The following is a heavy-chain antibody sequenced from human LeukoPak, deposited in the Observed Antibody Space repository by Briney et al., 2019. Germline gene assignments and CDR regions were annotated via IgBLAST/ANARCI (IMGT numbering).Heavy chain of an antibody. V-gene: IGHV3-23*01. J-gene: IGHJ6*02. CDR2: ISDSSADT. Sequence: GGSLRLSCAASVFTFCDYHIYWVCLAPEGGLESMSPISDSSADTYYADAVKGRFTISRDNSKNTMYLQMNSLRVDDTAVYYCARIMSLTRSYWYGLDVWGQGTTVTVSS. CDR3: ARIMSLTRSYWYGLDV. D-gene: IGHD2/OR15-2a*01. CDR1: VFTFCDYH.